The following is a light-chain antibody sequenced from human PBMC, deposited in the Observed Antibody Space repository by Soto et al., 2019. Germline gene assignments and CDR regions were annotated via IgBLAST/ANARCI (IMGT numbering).Light chain of an antibody. CDR1: SSDVGGYKH. V-gene: IGLV2-14*01. J-gene: IGLJ1*01. Sequence: TQPASVSGSPGQSITISCTGTSSDVGGYKHVSWYQHHPGKAPKLLIYEVSNRPSGVSDRFSGSKSGYSASLTISGLQADDEADYYCNSQSSSGIRVFGTGTKLTVL. CDR3: NSQSSSGIRV. CDR2: EVS.